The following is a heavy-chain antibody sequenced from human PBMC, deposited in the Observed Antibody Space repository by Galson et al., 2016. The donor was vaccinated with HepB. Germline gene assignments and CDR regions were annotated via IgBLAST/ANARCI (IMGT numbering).Heavy chain of an antibody. Sequence: SLRLSCAASGFIFSHYAMYWVRQAPGKGLEWVSSISSSSSYIYYADSVKGRFTISRDNAKNSLYLQMNSLRAEDTAVYYCASFFGVVISPDYYYYGMDVWGQGTTVTVSS. CDR3: ASFFGVVISPDYYYYGMDV. CDR2: ISSSSSYI. D-gene: IGHD3-3*01. V-gene: IGHV3-21*01. J-gene: IGHJ6*02. CDR1: GFIFSHYA.